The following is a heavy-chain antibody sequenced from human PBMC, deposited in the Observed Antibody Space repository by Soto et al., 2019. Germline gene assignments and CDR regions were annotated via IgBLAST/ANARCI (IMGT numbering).Heavy chain of an antibody. D-gene: IGHD6-19*01. Sequence: QVQLVESGGGVVQPGRSLRLSCAASGFTFSSYAMHWVRQAPGKGLEWVAVLSYDGSDKYYADSVKGRFTISRDNSKNTLSLQMSSLRPEDTALYYCAKGRPVIAVAGPFDYWGQGTLVTVSS. V-gene: IGHV3-30*18. CDR2: LSYDGSDK. CDR3: AKGRPVIAVAGPFDY. CDR1: GFTFSSYA. J-gene: IGHJ4*02.